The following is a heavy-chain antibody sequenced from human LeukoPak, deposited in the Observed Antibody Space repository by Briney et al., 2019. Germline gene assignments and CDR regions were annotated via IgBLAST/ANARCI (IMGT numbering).Heavy chain of an antibody. CDR3: ARGLGYSYGIAYFDY. V-gene: IGHV1-8*01. CDR1: GYTFTSYD. J-gene: IGHJ4*02. D-gene: IGHD5-18*01. Sequence: ASVKASCEASGYTFTSYDINGGRPATGQGLEWMGWMYPNSGNTGYAQKFQGRVTMARNTSISTAYMELSSLRAEDTAVYYCARGLGYSYGIAYFDYWGQGTLVTVSS. CDR2: MYPNSGNT.